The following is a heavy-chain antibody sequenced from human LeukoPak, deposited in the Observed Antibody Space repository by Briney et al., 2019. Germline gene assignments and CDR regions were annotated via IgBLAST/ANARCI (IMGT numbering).Heavy chain of an antibody. J-gene: IGHJ3*02. CDR1: GFTFSSYW. V-gene: IGHV3-7*01. CDR2: IKQDGSEK. Sequence: PGGSLRLSCAASGFTFSSYWMSWVRQAPGKGLEWVANIKQDGSEKYYVDSVKGRFTISRDNAKNSLYLQMNSLRAEDTAVYYCAREYTYYDSWSGYYTGLGAFDIWGQGTMVTVSS. D-gene: IGHD3-3*01. CDR3: AREYTYYDSWSGYYTGLGAFDI.